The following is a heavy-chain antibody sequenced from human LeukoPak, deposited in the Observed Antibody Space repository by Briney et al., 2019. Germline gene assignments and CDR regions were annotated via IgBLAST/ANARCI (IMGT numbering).Heavy chain of an antibody. CDR1: GFTFSGYP. Sequence: GKSLRLSYAASGFTFSGYPIHWVRQAPGKGLEWVAVISYDGSNKYYADSVKGRFTISRDNSKNTVYLQMNSLRVEDTALYYCVRSLDYWGQGTLVTVSS. V-gene: IGHV3-30-3*01. CDR2: ISYDGSNK. CDR3: VRSLDY. J-gene: IGHJ4*02.